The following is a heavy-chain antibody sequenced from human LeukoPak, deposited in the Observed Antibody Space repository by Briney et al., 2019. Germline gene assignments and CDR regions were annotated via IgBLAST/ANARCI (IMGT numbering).Heavy chain of an antibody. CDR1: GYTFTGYY. CDR2: INAGNGNT. Sequence: ASVKVSCKASGYTFTGYYMHWVRQAPGQRLEWMGWINAGNGNTKYSQEFQGRVTITRDTSASTAYMELSSLRSEDMAVYYCARGPSGSYRNWFDPWGQGTLVTVSS. J-gene: IGHJ5*02. V-gene: IGHV1-3*03. CDR3: ARGPSGSYRNWFDP. D-gene: IGHD1-26*01.